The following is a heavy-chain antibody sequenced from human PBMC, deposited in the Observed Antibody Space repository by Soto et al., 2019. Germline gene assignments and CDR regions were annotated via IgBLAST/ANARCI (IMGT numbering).Heavy chain of an antibody. D-gene: IGHD5-18*01. CDR1: GFTFSSYS. V-gene: IGHV3-21*01. CDR2: ISSSSSYI. Sequence: GGSLRLSCAASGFTFSSYSMNWVRQAPGKGLEWVSSISSSSSYIYYADSVKGRFTISRDNAKNSLYLQMNSLRAEDTAVYYCARDSSYGSVHYYYGMDVWGQGTTVTVSS. J-gene: IGHJ6*02. CDR3: ARDSSYGSVHYYYGMDV.